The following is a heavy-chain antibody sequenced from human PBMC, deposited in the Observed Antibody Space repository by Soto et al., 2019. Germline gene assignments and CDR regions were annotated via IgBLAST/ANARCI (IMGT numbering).Heavy chain of an antibody. CDR3: ARVRTVGATKRGWFDP. J-gene: IGHJ5*02. D-gene: IGHD1-26*01. Sequence: PSETLSLTCSVSGASIYNGGYFWSWIRQSPGKGLEWIGHIHNSGSPYNNPSLKSRVTISVDTSKNQFSLKLSSVTAADTAVYYCARVRTVGATKRGWFDPWGQGTLVTVSS. CDR1: GASIYNGGYF. CDR2: IHNSGSP. V-gene: IGHV4-31*03.